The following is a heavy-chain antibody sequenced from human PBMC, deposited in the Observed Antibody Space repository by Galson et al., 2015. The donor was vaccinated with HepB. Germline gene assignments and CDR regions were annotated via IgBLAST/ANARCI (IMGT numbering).Heavy chain of an antibody. Sequence: SLRLSCAASGFTFSSYAMHWVRQAPGKGLEWVAVISYDGSNKYYADSVKGRFTISRDNSKNTLYLQMNSLRAEDTAVYYCARDWGEEGYGSGNSTGYWGQGTLVTVSS. CDR2: ISYDGSNK. D-gene: IGHD3-10*01. CDR3: ARDWGEEGYGSGNSTGY. V-gene: IGHV3-30*04. CDR1: GFTFSSYA. J-gene: IGHJ4*02.